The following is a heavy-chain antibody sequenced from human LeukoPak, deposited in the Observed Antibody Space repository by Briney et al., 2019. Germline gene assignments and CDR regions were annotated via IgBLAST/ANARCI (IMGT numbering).Heavy chain of an antibody. V-gene: IGHV3-23*01. Sequence: GGSLRLSCAASGFTFSSYAMNWVRQTPGKGLEWVSAISDSGSTYYGDSVKGRFTVSRDNAKNSLYLQMNRLRDEDTAVYYCASSDDYGGNRFDYWGQGTLVTVSS. D-gene: IGHD4-23*01. J-gene: IGHJ4*02. CDR1: GFTFSSYA. CDR2: ISDSGST. CDR3: ASSDDYGGNRFDY.